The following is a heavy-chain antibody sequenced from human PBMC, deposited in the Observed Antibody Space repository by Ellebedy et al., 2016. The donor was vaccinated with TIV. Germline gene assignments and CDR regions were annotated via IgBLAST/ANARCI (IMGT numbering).Heavy chain of an antibody. CDR2: INPSGGST. CDR3: ARDLAYNDYYYGMDV. D-gene: IGHD1-1*01. CDR1: GYTFTSYY. J-gene: IGHJ6*02. V-gene: IGHV1-46*01. Sequence: AASVKVSCKASGYTFTSYYMHWVRQAPGQGLEWMGIINPSGGSTNYAQKLQGRVTMTTDTSTSTAYMELRSLRSDDTAVYYCARDLAYNDYYYGMDVWGQGTTVTVSS.